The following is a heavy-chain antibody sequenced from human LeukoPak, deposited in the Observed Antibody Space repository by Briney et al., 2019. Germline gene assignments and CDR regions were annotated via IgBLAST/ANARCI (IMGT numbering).Heavy chain of an antibody. V-gene: IGHV3-30-3*01. Sequence: PGGSLRLSCAASGFTFSSYAMHWVRQAPGKGLEWVAVISYDGSNKYYADSVKGRFTISRDNSKNTLYLQMNSLRAEDTAVYYCAKVRGILTGYSFRFDYWGQGTLVTVSS. CDR2: ISYDGSNK. CDR1: GFTFSSYA. D-gene: IGHD3-9*01. CDR3: AKVRGILTGYSFRFDY. J-gene: IGHJ4*02.